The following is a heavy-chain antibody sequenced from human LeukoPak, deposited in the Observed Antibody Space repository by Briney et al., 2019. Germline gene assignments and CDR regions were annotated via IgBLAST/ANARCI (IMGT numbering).Heavy chain of an antibody. Sequence: ASVKVSCKASGYTFTSYYMHWVRQAPGQGREWMGISNPSGGSTSYAQKFQGRVTMTRDTSTSTVYMQLSSLRSEDTAVYYCARDGKPTMIEYYFDYWGQGTLVTVSS. CDR1: GYTFTSYY. J-gene: IGHJ4*02. V-gene: IGHV1-46*01. CDR3: ARDGKPTMIEYYFDY. CDR2: SNPSGGST. D-gene: IGHD2-21*01.